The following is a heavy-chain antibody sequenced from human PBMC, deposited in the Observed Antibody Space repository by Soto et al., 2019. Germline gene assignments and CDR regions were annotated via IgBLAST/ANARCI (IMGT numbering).Heavy chain of an antibody. J-gene: IGHJ6*02. CDR1: GFTVSSTY. CDR2: IYSGGST. CDR3: AGWTQQIYYYYYGMDV. V-gene: IGHV3-66*01. Sequence: GGSLRLSCAASGFTVSSTYMTWVRQAPGRGLEWVSIIYSGGSTYYADSVKGRFTISKDNSKNTLYLQMNSLRAEDTAVYYCAGWTQQIYYYYYGMDVWGQGTTVTVSS. D-gene: IGHD3-3*01.